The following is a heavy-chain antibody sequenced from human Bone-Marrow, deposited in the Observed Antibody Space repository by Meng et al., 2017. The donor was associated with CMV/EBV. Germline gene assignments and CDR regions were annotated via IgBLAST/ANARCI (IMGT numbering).Heavy chain of an antibody. CDR1: GGSISSIDYY. Sequence: SETLSLTCTVSGGSISSIDYYWSWIRQPPGQVLEWIGNIYYTGSTYYNPSLRSRLTMSVDTSKNQFSLKLSSVTATDTAVYYCARTMVVIVPAARNGGWFDPWGQGTLVTVSS. CDR2: IYYTGST. V-gene: IGHV4-30-4*01. J-gene: IGHJ5*02. D-gene: IGHD2-2*01. CDR3: ARTMVVIVPAARNGGWFDP.